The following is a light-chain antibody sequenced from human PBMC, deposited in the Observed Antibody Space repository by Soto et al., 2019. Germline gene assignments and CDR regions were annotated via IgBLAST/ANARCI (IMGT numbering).Light chain of an antibody. V-gene: IGLV2-23*02. J-gene: IGLJ6*01. CDR2: EVS. Sequence: QSALTQPASVSGSPGQSITICCTGTSSDVGAYTLVSWYQQYPGKAPRLIIYEVSKRPSGIPNRFSASKSDNTASLTISGLRAEAEALYHSCSYLHSRRLVFGGGTKVTVL. CDR3: CSYLHSRRLV. CDR1: SSDVGAYTL.